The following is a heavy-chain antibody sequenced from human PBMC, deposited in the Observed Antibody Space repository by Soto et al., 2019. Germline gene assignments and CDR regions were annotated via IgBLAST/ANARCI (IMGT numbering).Heavy chain of an antibody. V-gene: IGHV1-69*01. J-gene: IGHJ6*02. D-gene: IGHD3-16*01. CDR2: IIPIFSSR. CDR1: RDTFNKYA. Sequence: QVQLVQSGAEVKKPGSSVKVSCKTSRDTFNKYAFTWVRQAPGQGLEWMGWIIPIFSSRNYAEKFQGRVTITADDSTSTAYMELRSLRFEGTAVYYCARGETYLGVWGQGTTVTVSS. CDR3: ARGETYLGV.